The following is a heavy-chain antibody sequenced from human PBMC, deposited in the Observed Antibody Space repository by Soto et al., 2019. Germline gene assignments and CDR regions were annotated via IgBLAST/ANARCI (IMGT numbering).Heavy chain of an antibody. CDR2: IKEDGSEK. D-gene: IGHD6-6*01. J-gene: IGHJ4*02. Sequence: GGSLRLSCAASGFTFSSYWMSWVRQAPGKGLEWVANIKEDGSEKYCAHSVEGRFTISRDNAKNSLYLQMNSLRAEDTAVYFCARDGDSAARTTFDYWGRGTLVTVSS. CDR3: ARDGDSAARTTFDY. CDR1: GFTFSSYW. V-gene: IGHV3-7*01.